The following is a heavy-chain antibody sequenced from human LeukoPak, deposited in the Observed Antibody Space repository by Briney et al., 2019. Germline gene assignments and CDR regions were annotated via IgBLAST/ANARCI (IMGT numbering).Heavy chain of an antibody. D-gene: IGHD1-1*01. V-gene: IGHV3-48*03. CDR1: GFTFSSYE. J-gene: IGHJ4*02. Sequence: GSLRLSCVASGFTFSSYEMNWVRQAPGKGLEWVSYISSSGNRIYYADSVKGRFTISRDNAKNSLYLQMNSLRAEDTAVYYCARSTLERHGEIDYWGQGALVTVSS. CDR3: ARSTLERHGEIDY. CDR2: ISSSGNRI.